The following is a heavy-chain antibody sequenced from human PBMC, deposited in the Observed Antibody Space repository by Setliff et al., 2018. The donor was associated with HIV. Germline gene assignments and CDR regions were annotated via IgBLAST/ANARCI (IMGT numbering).Heavy chain of an antibody. CDR3: ARQYYGSGSFYDY. Sequence: GASVKVSCKASGYTFTSYAMNWVRRAPGQGFEWMGWINTDTGNPTYAQDFTGRFVFSLDTSVNTAFLQIDSLKAEDTAVYYCARQYYGSGSFYDYWGQGTLVTVSS. D-gene: IGHD3-10*01. J-gene: IGHJ4*02. V-gene: IGHV7-4-1*01. CDR1: GYTFTSYA. CDR2: INTDTGNP.